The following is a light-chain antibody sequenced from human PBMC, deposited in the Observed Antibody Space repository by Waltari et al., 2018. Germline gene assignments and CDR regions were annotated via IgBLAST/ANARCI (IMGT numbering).Light chain of an antibody. CDR2: GAS. CDR1: QSVSSN. CDR3: QQYNTLAG. V-gene: IGKV3-15*01. J-gene: IGKJ1*01. Sequence: EIVMTQSPATLSVSPGERATLSCRASQSVSSNLAWYQQKPGQAPRLLIYGASTRATGIPARFSGSGSGTEFTLNISSMQSEDFAVYYCQQYNTLAGFGQGTKVEIK.